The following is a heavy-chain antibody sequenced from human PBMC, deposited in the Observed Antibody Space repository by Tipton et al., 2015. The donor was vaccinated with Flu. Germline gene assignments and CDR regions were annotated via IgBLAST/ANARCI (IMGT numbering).Heavy chain of an antibody. CDR3: ASLYYDYIWGSYRKNWYFDL. CDR2: IYYSGST. D-gene: IGHD3-16*02. J-gene: IGHJ2*01. V-gene: IGHV4-39*07. Sequence: TLSLTCTVSGGSISSSSYYWGWIRQPPGKGLEWIGSIYYSGSTYYNPSLKSRVTTSVDTSKNQFSLKLSSVTAADTAVYYCASLYYDYIWGSYRKNWYFDLWGRGTLVTVSS. CDR1: GGSISSSSYY.